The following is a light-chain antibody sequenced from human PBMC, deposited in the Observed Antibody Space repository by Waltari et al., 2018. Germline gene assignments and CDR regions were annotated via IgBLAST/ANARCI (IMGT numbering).Light chain of an antibody. Sequence: EIVLTQSPRTLSLSPGERATLSCRASQSVRRLLAWYQQKPGQAPRLLIYDASSRATGIPDRFSGSGFGTDFSLTISRLEPEDFAVYYCQKCGSLPATFGQGTKVEIK. CDR2: DAS. V-gene: IGKV3-20*01. CDR3: QKCGSLPAT. J-gene: IGKJ1*01. CDR1: QSVRRL.